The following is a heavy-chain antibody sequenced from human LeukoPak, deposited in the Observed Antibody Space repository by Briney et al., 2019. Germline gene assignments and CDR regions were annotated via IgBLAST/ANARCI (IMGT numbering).Heavy chain of an antibody. J-gene: IGHJ4*02. Sequence: GGTLRLSCAASGFTFSSYGMSWVRQAPGKGLEWVSAISGSGGSTYYADSVKGRFTISRDNSKNTLYLQMNSLRAEDTAVYYCARDRQAYGDYGGFDYWGQGTLVTVSS. CDR3: ARDRQAYGDYGGFDY. D-gene: IGHD4-17*01. CDR1: GFTFSSYG. V-gene: IGHV3-23*01. CDR2: ISGSGGST.